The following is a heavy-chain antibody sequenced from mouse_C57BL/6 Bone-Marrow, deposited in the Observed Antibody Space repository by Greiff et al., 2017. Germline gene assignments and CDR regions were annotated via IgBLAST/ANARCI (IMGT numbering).Heavy chain of an antibody. Sequence: VQLQQSGAELAKPGASVKLSCKASGYTFTSYWMHWLKQRPGQGLEWIGYINPSSGYTKYNQTFKDKATLTAYKSSSTAYMPLRSLSYEYSAVYYCAREARMVTTPAWFAYWGQGTLVTVSA. V-gene: IGHV1-7*01. CDR2: INPSSGYT. CDR3: AREARMVTTPAWFAY. J-gene: IGHJ3*01. D-gene: IGHD2-2*01. CDR1: GYTFTSYW.